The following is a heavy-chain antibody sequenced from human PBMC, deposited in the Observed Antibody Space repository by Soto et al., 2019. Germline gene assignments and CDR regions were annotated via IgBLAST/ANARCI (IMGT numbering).Heavy chain of an antibody. V-gene: IGHV4-34*01. CDR2: INHSGSA. J-gene: IGHJ5*02. CDR1: GGSFSGYY. Sequence: SETLSLTCAVYGGSFSGYYWSWIRQPPGKGLEWIGEINHSGSANYNPSLKSRVTISVDTSKNQFSLKLSSVIAADTAVYYCARVKSIAARTMGNCFDPWGQGTLVTVSS. D-gene: IGHD6-6*01. CDR3: ARVKSIAARTMGNCFDP.